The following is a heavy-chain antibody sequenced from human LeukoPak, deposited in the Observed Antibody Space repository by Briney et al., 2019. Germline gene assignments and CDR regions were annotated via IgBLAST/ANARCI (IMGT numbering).Heavy chain of an antibody. CDR2: INPSGGST. J-gene: IGHJ4*02. D-gene: IGHD1-7*01. V-gene: IGHV1-46*01. Sequence: ASVKVSCKASGYTFTSYYMHWVRQAPGQGLEWMGIINPSGGSTSYAQKFQGRVTMTRDTSTSTVYMELSSLRAEDTAVYYCAKGQNPNWNYGRNLFDYWGQGTLVTVSS. CDR3: AKGQNPNWNYGRNLFDY. CDR1: GYTFTSYY.